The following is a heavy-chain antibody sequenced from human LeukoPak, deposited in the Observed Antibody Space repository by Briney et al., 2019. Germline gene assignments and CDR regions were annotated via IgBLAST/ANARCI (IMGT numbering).Heavy chain of an antibody. D-gene: IGHD3-9*01. CDR1: GYSFTTYW. V-gene: IGHV5-51*01. CDR3: ARYFDSFFFDD. Sequence: GESLKISCKGSGYSFTTYWIGWVRQMPGKGLEWMGIINPGDSDTRYSPSFQGQVTISADKSISTAYLQWRSLKASDTAIYYCARYFDSFFFDDWGQGTLVTVSS. J-gene: IGHJ4*02. CDR2: INPGDSDT.